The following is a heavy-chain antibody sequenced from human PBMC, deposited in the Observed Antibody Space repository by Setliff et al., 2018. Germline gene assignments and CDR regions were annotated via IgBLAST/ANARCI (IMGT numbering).Heavy chain of an antibody. V-gene: IGHV1-18*01. CDR1: GYSFTSFS. D-gene: IGHD2-2*01. CDR3: ARLVRYCTRTSCQRTPGAEY. J-gene: IGHJ4*02. CDR2: VSTYNGDT. Sequence: ASVKVSCKASGYSFTSFSITWVRQAPGQGLEWLGWVSTYNGDTKSAQKFRGRVTMTTDISTSTVYMEVKSLTSDDTAVYYCARLVRYCTRTSCQRTPGAEYWGQGTLVTVSS.